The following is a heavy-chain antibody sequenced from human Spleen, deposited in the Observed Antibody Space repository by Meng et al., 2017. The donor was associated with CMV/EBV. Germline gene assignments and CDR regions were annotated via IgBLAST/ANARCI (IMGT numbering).Heavy chain of an antibody. D-gene: IGHD2-2*02. V-gene: IGHV1-46*01. CDR3: AKATGYCSSTSCYNDDY. J-gene: IGHJ4*02. CDR1: GFTFTGYY. Sequence: ASVKVSCKASGFTFTGYYMHWVRQAPGQGLEWMGIIDPSGGSTSYAQKFQGRVTMTRDTSTSTVYMEVSSLRSEDTAVYYCAKATGYCSSTSCYNDDYWGQGTLVTVSS. CDR2: IDPSGGST.